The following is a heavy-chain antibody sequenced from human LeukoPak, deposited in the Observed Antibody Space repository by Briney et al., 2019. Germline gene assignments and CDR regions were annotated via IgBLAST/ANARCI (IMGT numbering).Heavy chain of an antibody. CDR2: ISGSGGST. CDR3: AKGRGIQLWFFDY. D-gene: IGHD5-18*01. Sequence: GGSLNLSCAASGFTFSSYAMSWVRQAPGKGLDWASAISGSGGSTYYADSVKGRFTISRDNSKNTLYLQMNSLRAEDTAVYYCAKGRGIQLWFFDYWGQGTLVTVSS. V-gene: IGHV3-23*01. J-gene: IGHJ4*02. CDR1: GFTFSSYA.